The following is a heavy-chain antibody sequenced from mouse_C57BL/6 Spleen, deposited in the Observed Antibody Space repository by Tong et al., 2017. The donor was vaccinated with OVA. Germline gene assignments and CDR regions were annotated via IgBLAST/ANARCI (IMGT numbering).Heavy chain of an antibody. Sequence: EVQLQQSGAELVKPGALVKLSCTASGFNIKDTYMHWVKQRPEQGLEWIGRIDPENGNTKYDPKFQGKATITADTSSNTAYLQLSSLTSEDTAVYYCARRLLDYYAMDYWGQGTSVTVSS. J-gene: IGHJ4*01. D-gene: IGHD2-3*01. CDR3: ARRLLDYYAMDY. CDR2: IDPENGNT. CDR1: GFNIKDTY. V-gene: IGHV14-3*02.